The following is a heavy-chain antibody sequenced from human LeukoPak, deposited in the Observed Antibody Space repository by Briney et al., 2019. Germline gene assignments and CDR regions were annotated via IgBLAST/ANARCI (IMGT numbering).Heavy chain of an antibody. V-gene: IGHV3-7*01. J-gene: IGHJ4*02. CDR3: VRETVSVITDFDY. D-gene: IGHD3-16*02. Sequence: PGGSLRLSCAASGFTFSRHWMTWVRQAPGKGLEWVANIKEDGSEQYYVDSIKGRFTISRDNAKNSLYLQMSSLRAEDTAIYYCVRETVSVITDFDYWGQGTLVTVPS. CDR2: IKEDGSEQ. CDR1: GFTFSRHW.